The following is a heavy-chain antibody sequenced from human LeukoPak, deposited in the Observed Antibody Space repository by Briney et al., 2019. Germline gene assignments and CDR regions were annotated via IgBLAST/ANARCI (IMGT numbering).Heavy chain of an antibody. CDR3: ARGDGYCSGGSCMIFDY. CDR2: ISAYTGKT. CDR1: GYTFTNYV. Sequence: ASVKVSCKASGYTFTNYVITWVRQASGQGIEWMGGISAYTGKTNSAQKLQGRVTMTTDTSTSTGYMELRSLRSDDTAVYYCARGDGYCSGGSCMIFDYWGQGTLVTVSS. J-gene: IGHJ4*02. V-gene: IGHV1-18*01. D-gene: IGHD2-15*01.